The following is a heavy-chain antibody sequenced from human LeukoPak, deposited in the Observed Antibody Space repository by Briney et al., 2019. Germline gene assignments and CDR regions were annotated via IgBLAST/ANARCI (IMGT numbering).Heavy chain of an antibody. V-gene: IGHV1-24*01. J-gene: IGHJ4*02. CDR1: GYTLTELS. D-gene: IGHD6-19*01. CDR3: ATVGPPRQWLDLLDY. CDR2: FDPEDGET. Sequence: ASVKVSCKVSGYTLTELSMHWVRQAPGKGLEWMGGFDPEDGETIYAQKFQGRVTMTEDTSTDTAYMELSSLRSEDTAVYYCATVGPPRQWLDLLDYWGQGTLVTVSS.